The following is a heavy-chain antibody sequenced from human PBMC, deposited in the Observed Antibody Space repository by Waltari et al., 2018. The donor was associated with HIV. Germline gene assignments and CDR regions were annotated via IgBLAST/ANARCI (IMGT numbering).Heavy chain of an antibody. J-gene: IGHJ4*02. CDR1: GSNFDDYG. D-gene: IGHD3-10*01. CDR2: INWNGGST. V-gene: IGHV3-20*04. Sequence: EVQLVESGGGGLSPGGSWKPPSVASGSNFDDYGMSWVRKVPGKGLEWVSGINWNGGSTGYADSVKGRFSISRDNAKNSLYLQMNSLRAEDTALYYCARDYGSGSYYNYWGQGTLVTVSS. CDR3: ARDYGSGSYYNY.